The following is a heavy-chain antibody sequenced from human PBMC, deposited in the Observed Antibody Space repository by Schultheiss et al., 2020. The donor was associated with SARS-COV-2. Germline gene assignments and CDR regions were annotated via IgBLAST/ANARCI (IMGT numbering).Heavy chain of an antibody. D-gene: IGHD3-3*01. Sequence: SLKISCAASGFTFDDYAMYWVRQAPGKGLEWVSGISWNSGTVGYADSVEGRFTISRDNAKNSLYLQINSLRAEDTALYYCAKGALRFLEWLPRDYGVDVWGQGTTVTVSS. CDR3: AKGALRFLEWLPRDYGVDV. V-gene: IGHV3-9*01. CDR2: ISWNSGTV. J-gene: IGHJ6*02. CDR1: GFTFDDYA.